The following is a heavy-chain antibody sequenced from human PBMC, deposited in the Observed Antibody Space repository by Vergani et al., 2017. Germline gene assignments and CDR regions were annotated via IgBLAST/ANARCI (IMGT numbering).Heavy chain of an antibody. J-gene: IGHJ6*02. CDR3: GRFGEPYYYGMDF. V-gene: IGHV3-9*03. D-gene: IGHD3-10*01. CDR2: ISWNSGSI. Sequence: EVQLVESGGGLVQPGRSLRLSCAASGFTFVDYAMHWVRQDPGKGLEWVSGISWNSGSIGYADSVKGGFTISRDNAKNSLYLQMISLRAEDMALYYCGRFGEPYYYGMDFWGQGTTVIVSS. CDR1: GFTFVDYA.